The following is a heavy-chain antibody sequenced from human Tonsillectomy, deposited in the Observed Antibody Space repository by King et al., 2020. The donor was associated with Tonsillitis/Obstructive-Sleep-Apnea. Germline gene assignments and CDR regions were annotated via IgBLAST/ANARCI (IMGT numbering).Heavy chain of an antibody. V-gene: IGHV4-34*01. D-gene: IGHD3-9*01. CDR1: GESFSGNY. Sequence: VQLQQWGAGLLRPSETLSLTCAVYGESFSGNYWSWIRQPPGKGLEWIGEINHSGSTNYNPSLKSRVTIPVDTSKKQFSLKLSSVTAADTAVYYCARGEAYYDILTDWGQGTLVTVSS. J-gene: IGHJ4*02. CDR2: INHSGST. CDR3: ARGEAYYDILTD.